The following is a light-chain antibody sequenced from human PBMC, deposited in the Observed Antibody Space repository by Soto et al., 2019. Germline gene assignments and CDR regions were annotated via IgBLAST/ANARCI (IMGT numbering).Light chain of an antibody. CDR2: DAS. CDR1: ESVTTW. V-gene: IGKV1-5*01. CDR3: QQYNSNLRT. J-gene: IGKJ1*01. Sequence: DIQMTQSPSTLSASVGDRNTNTCRASESVTTWLAWYQQKPGKVPKLLISDASTLESGVPFRFSGSGSGTEFTLTISSLQPDDFATYYCQQYNSNLRTFGPGT.